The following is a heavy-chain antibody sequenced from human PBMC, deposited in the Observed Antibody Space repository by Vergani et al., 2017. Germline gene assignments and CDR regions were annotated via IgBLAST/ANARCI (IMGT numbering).Heavy chain of an antibody. J-gene: IGHJ4*02. V-gene: IGHV3-7*01. D-gene: IGHD2-21*02. CDR3: ARDRELGWGPFDY. Sequence: EVQLVESGGGLVQPGGSLRLSCAASGFTFSSSWMSWVRQAPGKGLEWVANIKQDGSEKYYVDSVKGRFTISRDNAKNSLYLQMNSLRAEDTAVYYCARDRELGWGPFDYWGQGTLVTVSS. CDR1: GFTFSSSW. CDR2: IKQDGSEK.